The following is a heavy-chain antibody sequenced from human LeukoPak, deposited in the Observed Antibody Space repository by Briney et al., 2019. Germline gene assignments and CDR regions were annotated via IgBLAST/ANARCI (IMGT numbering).Heavy chain of an antibody. CDR2: MNPNSGNT. V-gene: IGHV1-8*01. CDR1: GYTFTSYD. CDR3: ARGSIAAAGSFDY. D-gene: IGHD6-13*01. Sequence: ASVKVSCKASGYTFTSYDINWVRQATGQGLEWMGWMNPNSGNTGYAQKFQGRVTMTRDTSISTAYMELSSLRSEDTAVYYCARGSIAAAGSFDYWGQGTLVTVSS. J-gene: IGHJ4*02.